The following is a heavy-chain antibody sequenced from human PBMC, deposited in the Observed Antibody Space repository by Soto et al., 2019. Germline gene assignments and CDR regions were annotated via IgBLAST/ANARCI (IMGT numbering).Heavy chain of an antibody. V-gene: IGHV1-69*08. CDR3: ARETPSYGSGRYSDY. J-gene: IGHJ4*02. D-gene: IGHD3-10*01. Sequence: QVQLVQSGAEVQKPGSSVKVSCKASGGTFSSYTISWVRQDPGQGLEWMGRIIPILGIANYAQKFQGRVTITADKSTSTAYIERTSLRSEDTAVYYCARETPSYGSGRYSDYWGQGNLVTVSS. CDR1: GGTFSSYT. CDR2: IIPILGIA.